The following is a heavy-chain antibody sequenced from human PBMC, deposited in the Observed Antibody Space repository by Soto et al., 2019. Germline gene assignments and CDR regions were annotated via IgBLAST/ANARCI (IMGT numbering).Heavy chain of an antibody. CDR3: GKDPWGYYYDSSGYSY. J-gene: IGHJ4*02. CDR2: ISGSGGST. Sequence: GSLRLSCAASGFTFSSYAMSWVRQAPGKGLEWVSAISGSGGSTYYADSVKGRFTISRDNSKNTLYLQMNSLRAEDTAVYYCGKDPWGYYYDSSGYSYWGQGTLVTVS. V-gene: IGHV3-23*01. CDR1: GFTFSSYA. D-gene: IGHD3-22*01.